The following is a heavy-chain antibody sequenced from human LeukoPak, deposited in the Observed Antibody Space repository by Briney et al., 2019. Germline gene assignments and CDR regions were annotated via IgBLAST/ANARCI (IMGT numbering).Heavy chain of an antibody. CDR2: ISNSAGTI. J-gene: IGHJ3*02. CDR1: GFTFNDYY. D-gene: IGHD6-13*01. V-gene: IGHV3-11*04. Sequence: GGSLRLSCAASGFTFNDYYMTWIRQAPEKGLEWVAYISNSAGTIYYADSVKGRFSISRDNAKSTLYLQMNSLRAEDTAVYYCRSSSWYQSSHDAFDIWGQGTMVTVSS. CDR3: RSSSWYQSSHDAFDI.